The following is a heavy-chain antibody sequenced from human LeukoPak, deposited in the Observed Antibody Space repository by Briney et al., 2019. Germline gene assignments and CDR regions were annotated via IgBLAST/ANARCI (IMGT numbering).Heavy chain of an antibody. CDR3: ARVRYCSGGSCYGNWYDP. Sequence: SGGSLRLSCAASGFTFSSYEMNWVRQAPGKGLEWVSYISNSGSNRYYADSVKGRFTISRDNAKNSVYLQMNSLRAEDTAVYYCARVRYCSGGSCYGNWYDPWGQGTLVTVSS. CDR2: ISNSGSNR. D-gene: IGHD2-15*01. V-gene: IGHV3-48*03. J-gene: IGHJ5*02. CDR1: GFTFSSYE.